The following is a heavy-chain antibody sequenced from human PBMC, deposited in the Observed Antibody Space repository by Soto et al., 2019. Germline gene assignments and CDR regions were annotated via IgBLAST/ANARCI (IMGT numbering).Heavy chain of an antibody. J-gene: IGHJ4*02. Sequence: LRLSCAASGFTFTGYAMSWVRQAPGKGLEWVSSIGDNGGNTYYADPVKGRFTVSTDNSKNTLYLQMNSLRAEDTAVYYCAKEAGFSSGYYFDFWGQGTLVTVSS. CDR2: IGDNGGNT. V-gene: IGHV3-23*01. CDR3: AKEAGFSSGYYFDF. D-gene: IGHD3-22*01. CDR1: GFTFTGYA.